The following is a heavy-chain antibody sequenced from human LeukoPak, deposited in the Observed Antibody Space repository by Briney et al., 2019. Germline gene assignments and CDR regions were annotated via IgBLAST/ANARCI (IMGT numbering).Heavy chain of an antibody. CDR1: GFTFSSYA. CDR2: ISGSGGST. V-gene: IGHV3-23*01. D-gene: IGHD2/OR15-2a*01. CDR3: AKAPDVRYGMDV. Sequence: GGSLRLFCAASGFTFSSYAMSWVRQAPGKGLEWVSAISGSGGSTYYADSVKGRFTISRDNSKNTLYLQMNSLRAEDTAVYYCAKAPDVRYGMDVWGQGTTATVSS. J-gene: IGHJ6*02.